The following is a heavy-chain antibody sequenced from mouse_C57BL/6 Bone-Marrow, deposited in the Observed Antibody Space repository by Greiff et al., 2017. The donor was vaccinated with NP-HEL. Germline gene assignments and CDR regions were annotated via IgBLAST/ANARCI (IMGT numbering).Heavy chain of an antibody. CDR2: ISSGSSTI. CDR1: GFTFSDYG. CDR3: ARPAQATYYAMDY. Sequence: DVQLVESGGGLVKPGGSLKLSCAASGFTFSDYGMHWVRQAPEKGLEWVAYISSGSSTIYYADTVKGRFTISRDNAKNTLFLQMTSLRSEDTAMYYCARPAQATYYAMDYWGQGTSVTVSS. J-gene: IGHJ4*01. V-gene: IGHV5-17*01. D-gene: IGHD3-2*02.